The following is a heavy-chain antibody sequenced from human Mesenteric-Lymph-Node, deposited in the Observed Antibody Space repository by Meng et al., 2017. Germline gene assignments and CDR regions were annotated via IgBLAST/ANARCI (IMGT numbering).Heavy chain of an antibody. CDR3: AREGSDYGDYGFGY. J-gene: IGHJ4*02. D-gene: IGHD4-17*01. V-gene: IGHV3-21*01. CDR1: GFTFSSYS. Sequence: GESLKISCAASGFTFSSYSMNWVRQAPGKGLEWVSSISSSSSYIYYADSVKGRFTISRDNAKNSLYLQMNSLRAEDTAVYYCAREGSDYGDYGFGYWGQGTLVTVSS. CDR2: ISSSSSYI.